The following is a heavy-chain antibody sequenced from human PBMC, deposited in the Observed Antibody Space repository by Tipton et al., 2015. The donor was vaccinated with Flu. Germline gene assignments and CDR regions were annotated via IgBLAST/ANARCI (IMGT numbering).Heavy chain of an antibody. Sequence: TLSLTCTVSGGSIGSYYWNWIRQPPGKGLEWIGTVARTGSTIYNPSLMSRVTISIDTSKNQFSLKMKSVTATDMAVYYCARRDYSNYVSDPKSWFDPWGQGTLVAVSS. D-gene: IGHD4-11*01. V-gene: IGHV4-4*08. J-gene: IGHJ5*02. CDR2: VARTGST. CDR1: GGSIGSYY. CDR3: ARRDYSNYVSDPKSWFDP.